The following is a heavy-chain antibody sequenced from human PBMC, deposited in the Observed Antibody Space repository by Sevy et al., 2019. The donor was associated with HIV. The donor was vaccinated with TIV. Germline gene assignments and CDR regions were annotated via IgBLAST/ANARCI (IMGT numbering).Heavy chain of an antibody. Sequence: GGSLRLSCAASGFTLSKYSMSWVRQPPGKGLEWVSTLSFGCGEINYADSVKGRFTISRDNSKSSMYLQMNNLRPEDTAVYYCAREGCTKPHDYWGQGTLVTVSS. CDR2: LSFGCGEI. J-gene: IGHJ4*02. CDR3: AREGCTKPHDY. D-gene: IGHD2-8*01. V-gene: IGHV3-23*01. CDR1: GFTLSKYS.